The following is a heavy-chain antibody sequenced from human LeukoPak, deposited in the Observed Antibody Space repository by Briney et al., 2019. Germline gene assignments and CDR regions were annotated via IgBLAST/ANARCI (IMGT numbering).Heavy chain of an antibody. CDR2: IYSSGST. CDR1: GFTVSRNY. Sequence: GGSLRLSCAASGFTVSRNYVSWVRQAPGKGVEWVSVIYSSGSTYYADSVKGRFTISRDNSKSTLYLQMNSLRAEDTAVYYCASSVWAAHYFDYWGQGTLVTVSS. J-gene: IGHJ4*02. CDR3: ASSVWAAHYFDY. D-gene: IGHD5/OR15-5a*01. V-gene: IGHV3-53*01.